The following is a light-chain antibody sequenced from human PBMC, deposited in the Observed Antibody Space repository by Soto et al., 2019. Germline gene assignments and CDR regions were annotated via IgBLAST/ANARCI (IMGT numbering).Light chain of an antibody. CDR1: QSISSW. J-gene: IGKJ1*01. CDR3: QQYSTYTWT. CDR2: DAS. V-gene: IGKV1-5*01. Sequence: DIQMTQSPSTLSASVGDRVTITCRASQSISSWLAWYQQKPGNAPKVLIFDASSLESGVPSRFSGSGSATEFTLTISSLQPDDFAPYYCQQYSTYTWTFGQGTKVDI.